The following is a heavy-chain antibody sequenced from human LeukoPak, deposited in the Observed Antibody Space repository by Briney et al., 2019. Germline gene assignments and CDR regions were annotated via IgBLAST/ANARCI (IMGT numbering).Heavy chain of an antibody. CDR2: INPNSGGT. CDR3: AMGSGKKWNDVMDY. J-gene: IGHJ4*02. V-gene: IGHV1-2*02. D-gene: IGHD1-1*01. Sequence: ASVKVSCKASGYTFTGHYMHWVRQAPGQGLEWMGWINPNSGGTNYAQKFQGRVTMTRDTSISTAYMELSRLRSDDTAVYYCAMGSGKKWNDVMDYWGQGTLVTVSS. CDR1: GYTFTGHY.